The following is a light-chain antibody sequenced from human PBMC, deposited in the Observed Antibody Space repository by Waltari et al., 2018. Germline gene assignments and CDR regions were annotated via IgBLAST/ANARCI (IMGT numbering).Light chain of an antibody. CDR3: QQYGASLYT. J-gene: IGKJ2*01. CDR1: QTVSSNH. CDR2: GAS. V-gene: IGKV3-20*01. Sequence: DIVLTLSPGTLSLSPGERVTLSCRARQTVSSNHLAWFQQKPGQPPRVLTFGASRRAPGIPDRFSGGGSGTDFTLTISRLEPEDFAVYYCQQYGASLYTFGQGIKLEI.